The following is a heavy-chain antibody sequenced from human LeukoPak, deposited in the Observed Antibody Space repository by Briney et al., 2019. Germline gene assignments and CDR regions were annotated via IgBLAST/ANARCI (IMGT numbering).Heavy chain of an antibody. CDR2: INPNSGGT. Sequence: ASVKVSCKASGYTFTGYYMHWVRQAPGQGLEWMGWINPNSGGTNYAQKFQGRVTMTRDTSISTAYMELSRLRSDDTAVYYCARVTGDDSSGYFQGIRRYYYMDVWGKGTTVTISS. V-gene: IGHV1-2*02. D-gene: IGHD3-22*01. CDR1: GYTFTGYY. CDR3: ARVTGDDSSGYFQGIRRYYYMDV. J-gene: IGHJ6*03.